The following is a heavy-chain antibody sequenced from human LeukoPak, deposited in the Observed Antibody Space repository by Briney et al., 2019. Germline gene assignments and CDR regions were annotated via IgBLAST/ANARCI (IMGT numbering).Heavy chain of an antibody. Sequence: SVKVSCKASGGTFTSYAISWVRQAPGQGLEWMGGIIPIFGTANYAQKFQGRVTITTDESTSTAYMELSSLRSEDTAVYYCARYVVFGDTPRGHFDYWGQGTLVTVSS. J-gene: IGHJ4*02. CDR1: GGTFTSYA. CDR2: IIPIFGTA. CDR3: ARYVVFGDTPRGHFDY. D-gene: IGHD3-10*02. V-gene: IGHV1-69*05.